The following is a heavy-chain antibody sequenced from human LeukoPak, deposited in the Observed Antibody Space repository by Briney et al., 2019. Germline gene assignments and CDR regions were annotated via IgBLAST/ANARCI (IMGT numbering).Heavy chain of an antibody. J-gene: IGHJ4*02. CDR1: GFTFSSYA. V-gene: IGHV3-23*01. D-gene: IGHD4-17*01. CDR3: ARLPTTVSFFDY. Sequence: PGGSLRLSCAASGFTFSSYAMSWVRQAPGKGLEWVSGISSSGSFTYYADSVKGRFAISRDNPKNTLYLHMNSLRAGDTAVYFCARLPTTVSFFDYWGQGTLVSVSS. CDR2: ISSSGSFT.